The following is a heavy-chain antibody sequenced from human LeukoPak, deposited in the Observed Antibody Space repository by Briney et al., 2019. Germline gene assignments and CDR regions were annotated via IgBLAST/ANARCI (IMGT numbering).Heavy chain of an antibody. Sequence: ASVKLSCKTSGYTFTSYGISWVRQAPGQGLEWMGCISAYNSNTNYAHNLKGRVTMTTDASTSTAYMELRSLRADDTAVYYCARVIAPFAERSSYNWFDPWGQGTLVTVSS. D-gene: IGHD3-10*01. CDR2: ISAYNSNT. CDR1: GYTFTSYG. J-gene: IGHJ5*02. V-gene: IGHV1-18*01. CDR3: ARVIAPFAERSSYNWFDP.